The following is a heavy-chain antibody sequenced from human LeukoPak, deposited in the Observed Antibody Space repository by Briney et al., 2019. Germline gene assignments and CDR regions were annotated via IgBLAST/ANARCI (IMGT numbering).Heavy chain of an antibody. V-gene: IGHV5-51*01. J-gene: IGHJ3*02. CDR3: ARRPYDSSGYYRDDAFDI. CDR1: GYSFPSYW. CDR2: IYPGYSDT. D-gene: IGHD3-22*01. Sequence: GESLKISCKGSGYSFPSYWIGWVRQMPGKGLEWMGIIYPGYSDTRYSPSFQGQVTISVDKSISTAYLQWSSLKASDTAMYYCARRPYDSSGYYRDDAFDIWGQGTMVTVSS.